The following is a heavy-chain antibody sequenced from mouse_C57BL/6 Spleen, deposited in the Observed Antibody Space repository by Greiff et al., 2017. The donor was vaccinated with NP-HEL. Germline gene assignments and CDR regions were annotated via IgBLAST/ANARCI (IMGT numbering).Heavy chain of an antibody. CDR3: TRDGYYYAMDY. V-gene: IGHV1-15*01. D-gene: IGHD1-1*01. J-gene: IGHJ4*01. CDR1: GYTFTDYE. CDR2: FDPETGGT. Sequence: VQLQQSGAELVRPGASVTLSCKASGYTFTDYEMHWVKQTPVHGLEWIGAFDPETGGTAYNQKFKGKAILTADKSSSTAYMELRSLTSEASAVYYCTRDGYYYAMDYWGQGTSVTVSS.